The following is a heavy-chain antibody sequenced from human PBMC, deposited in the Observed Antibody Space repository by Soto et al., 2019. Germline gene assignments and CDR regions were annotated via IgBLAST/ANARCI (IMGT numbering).Heavy chain of an antibody. CDR3: ARESAGRNEFESSGDFDY. D-gene: IGHD3-22*01. Sequence: QVQLVQSGAEVMKPGASVKVSCKASGYFFASYSMHWVRQAPGQGLEWMGMINPSVGSTSYVEKFQGRVTMTRDTATSTVYMELSRLRSEDTAVYYCARESAGRNEFESSGDFDYWGQGTLVTASS. V-gene: IGHV1-46*01. J-gene: IGHJ4*02. CDR2: INPSVGST. CDR1: GYFFASYS.